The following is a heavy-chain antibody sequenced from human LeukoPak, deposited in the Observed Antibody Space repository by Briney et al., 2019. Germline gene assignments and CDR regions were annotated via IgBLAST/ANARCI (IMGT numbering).Heavy chain of an antibody. CDR3: ARDDYHYGMDV. V-gene: IGHV3-30-3*01. J-gene: IGHJ6*02. CDR1: GFTFSSYA. Sequence: RSLRLSCAASGFTFSSYAMHWVRQAPGKGLEWVAVISYDGSKKYYADSVKGRFTISRDNSKNTLYLQMNSLRAEDTAVHYCARDDYHYGMDVWGQGTTVTVSS. CDR2: ISYDGSKK.